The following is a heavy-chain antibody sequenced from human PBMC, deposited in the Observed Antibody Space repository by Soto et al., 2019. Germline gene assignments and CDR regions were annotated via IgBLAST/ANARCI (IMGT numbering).Heavy chain of an antibody. Sequence: SVKVSCKASGYTFTSYYMHWVRQAPGQGLEWMGIINPSGGSTSYAQKFQGRVTMTRDTSTSTVYMELSSLRSEDTAVYYCARDGQSSYSSGWYYFDYWGQGTLGTVS. D-gene: IGHD6-19*01. J-gene: IGHJ4*02. V-gene: IGHV1-46*01. CDR2: INPSGGST. CDR1: GYTFTSYY. CDR3: ARDGQSSYSSGWYYFDY.